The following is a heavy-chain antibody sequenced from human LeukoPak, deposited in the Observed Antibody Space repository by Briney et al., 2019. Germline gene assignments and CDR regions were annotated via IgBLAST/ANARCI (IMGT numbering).Heavy chain of an antibody. Sequence: PGGSLRLSCAASGFTFSDYYMSWIRQAPGKGLEWVSYISSSGSTIYYADSVKGRFTISRDSAKNSLYLQMNSLRAEDTAVYYCARDPNGDYVGAFDILGQGTMVTVSS. V-gene: IGHV3-11*01. D-gene: IGHD4-17*01. CDR2: ISSSGSTI. J-gene: IGHJ3*02. CDR1: GFTFSDYY. CDR3: ARDPNGDYVGAFDI.